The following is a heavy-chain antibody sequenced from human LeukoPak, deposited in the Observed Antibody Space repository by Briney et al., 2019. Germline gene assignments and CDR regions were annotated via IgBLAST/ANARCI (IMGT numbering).Heavy chain of an antibody. V-gene: IGHV3-7*01. CDR1: GFTFTSYW. Sequence: GSLRLSCAASGFTFTSYWMSWVRQAPGKGLEWVANIKEDGSEKYYVDSVKGRFTISRDNAKNSVSLQMNSLTAEDTAVYYCARIYLKMASASWGQGTLVTVSS. CDR2: IKEDGSEK. CDR3: ARIYLKMASAS. J-gene: IGHJ5*02. D-gene: IGHD2-8*01.